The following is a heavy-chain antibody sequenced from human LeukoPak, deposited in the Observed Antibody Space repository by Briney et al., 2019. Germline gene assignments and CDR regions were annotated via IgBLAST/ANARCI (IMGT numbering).Heavy chain of an antibody. CDR3: ARDNSLWFGELLYLFDY. Sequence: PSETLSLTCTVSAGSISSYYWNWIRQPPGKGLEWIGYIYYSGITNYNPSLKSRVTISVGTSKNQFSLKLSSVTAADTAVYYCARDNSLWFGELLYLFDYWGQGTLVTVSS. D-gene: IGHD3-10*01. J-gene: IGHJ4*02. CDR1: AGSISSYY. CDR2: IYYSGIT. V-gene: IGHV4-59*12.